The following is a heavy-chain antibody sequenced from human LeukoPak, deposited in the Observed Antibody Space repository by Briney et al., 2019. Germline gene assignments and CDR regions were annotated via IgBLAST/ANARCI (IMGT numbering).Heavy chain of an antibody. Sequence: SETLSLTCTVSGGSISSSSYYWGWIRQPPGKGLEWIGSIYYSGSTYYNPSLKSRVTISVDTSKNQFSLKLSSVTAADTAVYYCARDMGEVTTFDYWGQGTLVTVSS. J-gene: IGHJ4*02. CDR3: ARDMGEVTTFDY. CDR1: GGSISSSSYY. CDR2: IYYSGST. V-gene: IGHV4-39*07. D-gene: IGHD4-17*01.